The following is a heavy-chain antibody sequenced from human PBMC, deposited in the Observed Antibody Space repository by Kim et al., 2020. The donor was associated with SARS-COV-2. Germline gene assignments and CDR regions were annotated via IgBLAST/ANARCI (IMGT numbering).Heavy chain of an antibody. V-gene: IGHV3-23*01. CDR1: GFTFGNYI. CDR3: TTDATWAFES. CDR2: LTGSADAS. Sequence: GGSLRLSCAASGFTFGNYIMTWVRQAPGKGLEWVTSLTGSADASYYADSVKGRFTVSRDNSKNTLFLQMNGLTPDDTAIYYCTTDATWAFESSGQGTMVTVSS. J-gene: IGHJ3*02.